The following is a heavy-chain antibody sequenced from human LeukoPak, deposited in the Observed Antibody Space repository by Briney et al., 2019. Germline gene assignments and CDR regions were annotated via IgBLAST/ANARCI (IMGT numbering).Heavy chain of an antibody. CDR2: INPNNGGS. Sequence: ASVRVSCKASGYTFTGYYMHWVRQAPGQGLEWMGWINPNNGGSNYAQKFQGRVTMTRDTSISTAYMELSRLRSDDTAVYYCARDPDYSSSWYDYWGQGTVVTVSS. CDR3: ARDPDYSSSWYDY. V-gene: IGHV1-2*02. CDR1: GYTFTGYY. J-gene: IGHJ4*02. D-gene: IGHD6-13*01.